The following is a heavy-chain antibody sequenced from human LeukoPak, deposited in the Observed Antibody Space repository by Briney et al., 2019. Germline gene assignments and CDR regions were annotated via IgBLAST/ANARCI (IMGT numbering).Heavy chain of an antibody. CDR3: AREVPEWELPDY. CDR2: ITNSGNSK. CDR1: EFTFSSYS. D-gene: IGHD1-26*01. V-gene: IGHV3-48*01. J-gene: IGHJ4*02. Sequence: GGSLRLSCAASEFTFSSYSMNWVRQAPGKGLEWVSYITNSGNSKSYADSVKGRFTISRDNTKNSLYLQTNGLRAEDTAVYYCAREVPEWELPDYWGQGTLVTVSS.